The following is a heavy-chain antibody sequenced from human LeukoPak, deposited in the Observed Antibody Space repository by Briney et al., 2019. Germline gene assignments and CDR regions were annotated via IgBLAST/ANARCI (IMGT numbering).Heavy chain of an antibody. CDR2: INPNSGGT. J-gene: IGHJ6*02. V-gene: IGHV1-2*06. CDR1: GYTFTGYY. CDR3: ARELVPPYSGSWDYYGMDV. D-gene: IGHD6-13*01. Sequence: GASVKVSCKASGYTFTGYYVHWVRQAPGQGLEWMGRINPNSGGTNYAQKFQGRVTMTRDTSISTAYMELSRLRSDDTAVYYCARELVPPYSGSWDYYGMDVWGQGTTVTVSS.